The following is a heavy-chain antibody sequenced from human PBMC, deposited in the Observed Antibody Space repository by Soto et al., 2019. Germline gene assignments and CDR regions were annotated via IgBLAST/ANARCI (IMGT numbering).Heavy chain of an antibody. D-gene: IGHD2-15*01. V-gene: IGHV3-11*06. Sequence: GRSLRLSCAGSGFTFGDSYMSWIRQAPGKGLEWLSYISPGSRYPAYADSVKGRFTISRDDAKRSLYLQMMSLTAEDTAIYYCVRGGGGGLFVPCGQGTMVPGSS. CDR2: ISPGSRYP. J-gene: IGHJ5*02. CDR3: VRGGGGGLFVP. CDR1: GFTFGDSY.